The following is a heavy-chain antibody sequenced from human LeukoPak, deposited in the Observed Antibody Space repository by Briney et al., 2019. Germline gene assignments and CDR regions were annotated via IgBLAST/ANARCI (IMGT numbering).Heavy chain of an antibody. V-gene: IGHV4-61*02. J-gene: IGHJ4*02. CDR2: IYGTGST. Sequence: SETLSLTCSVSGDSISSGNYYWTWLRQPAGTGLEWVGRIYGTGSTNYNPSLKSRVTISVDTSKNQFCLRLSSVTAADTAVYYCARVTTGGYYNCWGQGTLVTVS. CDR3: ARVTTGGYYNC. D-gene: IGHD3-22*01. CDR1: GDSISSGNYY.